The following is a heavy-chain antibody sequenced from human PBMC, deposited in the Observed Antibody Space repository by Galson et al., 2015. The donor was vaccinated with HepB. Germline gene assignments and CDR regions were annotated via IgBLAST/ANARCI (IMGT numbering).Heavy chain of an antibody. CDR3: ARGAGDSSGYYWGFDY. D-gene: IGHD3-22*01. V-gene: IGHV3-33*01. CDR2: IWYDGSNK. Sequence: SLRLSCAASGFTFSSYGMHWVRQAPGKGLEWVAVIWYDGSNKYYADSVKGRFTISRDNSKNTLYLQMNSLRAEDTAVYYCARGAGDSSGYYWGFDYWGQGTLVTVSS. J-gene: IGHJ4*02. CDR1: GFTFSSYG.